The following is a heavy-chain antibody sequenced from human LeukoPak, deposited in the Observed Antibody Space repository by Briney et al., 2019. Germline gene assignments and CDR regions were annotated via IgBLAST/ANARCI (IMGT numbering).Heavy chain of an antibody. CDR3: ATGRGFGVVIGSPYYYYYYGTDV. D-gene: IGHD3-3*01. V-gene: IGHV1-24*01. CDR1: GYTLTELS. Sequence: ASVKVSCKVSGYTLTELSMHWVRQAPGKGLEWMGGFDPEDGETIYAQKFQGRVTMTEDTSTDTAYMELSSLRSEDTAVYYCATGRGFGVVIGSPYYYYYYGTDVWGQGTTVTVSS. J-gene: IGHJ6*02. CDR2: FDPEDGET.